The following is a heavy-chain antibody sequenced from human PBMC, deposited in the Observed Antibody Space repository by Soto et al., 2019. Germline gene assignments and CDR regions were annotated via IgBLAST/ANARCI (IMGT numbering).Heavy chain of an antibody. V-gene: IGHV4-34*01. CDR2: INHSGST. Sequence: PSETPCLPCVLYVRSLSAYYWRWIRQPPGKGLDWIGEINHSGSTNYNPSLKSRVTISVDTSKNQFSLKLSSVTAADTAVYYCARVRQQLKKYYFDYWGQGTMVTVSS. D-gene: IGHD6-13*01. J-gene: IGHJ4*02. CDR1: VRSLSAYY. CDR3: ARVRQQLKKYYFDY.